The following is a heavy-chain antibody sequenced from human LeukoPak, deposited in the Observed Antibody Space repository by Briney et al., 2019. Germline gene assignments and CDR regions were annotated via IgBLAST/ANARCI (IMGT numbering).Heavy chain of an antibody. CDR1: GITLSNYG. D-gene: IGHD3-22*01. CDR3: AKRGVVIRVILVGFHKEAYYFDS. V-gene: IGHV3-23*01. Sequence: GGSLRLSCAVSGITLSNYGMRWVRQAPGKGGEWVAGISGSGGRTNYADSVKGRFTISRDNAKNTLYLQMNSLRADDTAVYFCAKRGVVIRVILVGFHKEAYYFDSWGQGALFTVSS. J-gene: IGHJ4*02. CDR2: ISGSGGRT.